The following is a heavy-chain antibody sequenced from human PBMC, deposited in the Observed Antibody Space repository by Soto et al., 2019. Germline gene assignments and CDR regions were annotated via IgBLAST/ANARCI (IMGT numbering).Heavy chain of an antibody. CDR2: ISTSSTTI. D-gene: IGHD2-15*01. CDR3: TRSYCSGGSCYSLQYFDL. CDR1: GFTFNTYS. J-gene: IGHJ2*01. Sequence: GGSLRLSCAASGFTFNTYSMNWVRQAPGKGLEWVSYISTSSTTIYYADSVKGRFTISRDNAKNSLYLQMNSLRAEDTALYYCTRSYCSGGSCYSLQYFDLWGRGTLVTVSS. V-gene: IGHV3-48*01.